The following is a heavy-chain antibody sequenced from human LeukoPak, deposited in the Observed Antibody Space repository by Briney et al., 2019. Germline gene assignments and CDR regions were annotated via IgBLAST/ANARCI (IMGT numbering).Heavy chain of an antibody. V-gene: IGHV3-48*04. Sequence: GGSLRLSCAASGFTFSSYSMNWVRQAPGKGLEWVSYISSSSGSTIYYADSVKGRFTISRDNAKNSLYLQMNSLRAEDTAVYYCARDYGAARPRYYFDYWGQGTLVTVSS. CDR1: GFTFSSYS. J-gene: IGHJ4*02. CDR3: ARDYGAARPRYYFDY. CDR2: ISSSSGSTI. D-gene: IGHD6-6*01.